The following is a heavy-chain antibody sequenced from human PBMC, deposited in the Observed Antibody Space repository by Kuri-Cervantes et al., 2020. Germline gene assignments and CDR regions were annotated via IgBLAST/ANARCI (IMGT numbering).Heavy chain of an antibody. D-gene: IGHD4-17*01. CDR2: IYYSGST. J-gene: IGHJ4*02. V-gene: IGHV4-59*12. Sequence: SETLSLTCTVSGGSISSYYWSWIRQPPGKGLEWIGYIYYSGSTNYNPSLKSRVTISVDKSKNQFSLKLSSVTAADTAVYYCARDVPNTQDYGDYYFDYWGQGTLVTVSS. CDR1: GGSISSYY. CDR3: ARDVPNTQDYGDYYFDY.